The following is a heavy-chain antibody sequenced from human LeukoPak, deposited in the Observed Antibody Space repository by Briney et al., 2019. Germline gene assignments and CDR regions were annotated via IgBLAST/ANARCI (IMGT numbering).Heavy chain of an antibody. Sequence: PGGSLRLSCSGSRFTFRSYAMTWVRQAPGKGLEWVSDISSAGGSTYYADSVKGRFSVSRDNSKNTLYLEMNSLRAEDTATYYCAKVGYYGDEPIDYWGQGTLVTVSS. CDR1: RFTFRSYA. V-gene: IGHV3-23*01. D-gene: IGHD4-17*01. CDR3: AKVGYYGDEPIDY. CDR2: ISSAGGST. J-gene: IGHJ4*02.